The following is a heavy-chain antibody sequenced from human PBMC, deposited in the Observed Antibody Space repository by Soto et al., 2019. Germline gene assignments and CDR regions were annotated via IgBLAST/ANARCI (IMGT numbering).Heavy chain of an antibody. V-gene: IGHV4-39*07. J-gene: IGHJ6*02. CDR2: IYYSGST. CDR3: ARTLRDIVVVPAARIHYGMDV. CDR1: GDSISSTTYY. Sequence: SETLSLTSTVSGDSISSTTYYRGWIRQPPGKRLEWIGSIYYSGSTYYNPSLKSRVTISVDMSKNQFSLKLSSVTAADMAVYYCARTLRDIVVVPAARIHYGMDVWGQGSTV. D-gene: IGHD2-2*01.